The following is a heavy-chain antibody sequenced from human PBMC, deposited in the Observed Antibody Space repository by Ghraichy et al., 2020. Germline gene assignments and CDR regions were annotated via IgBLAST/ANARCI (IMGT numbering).Heavy chain of an antibody. V-gene: IGHV4-59*01. CDR3: ARYPYYGSGSYSGFDY. CDR2: IYYSGST. D-gene: IGHD3-10*01. CDR1: GGSISSYY. Sequence: SQTLSLTCTVSGGSISSYYWSWIRQPPGKGLEWIGYIYYSGSTNYNPSLKSRVTISVDTSKNQFSLKLSSVTAADTAVYYCARYPYYGSGSYSGFDYWGQGTLVTVSS. J-gene: IGHJ4*02.